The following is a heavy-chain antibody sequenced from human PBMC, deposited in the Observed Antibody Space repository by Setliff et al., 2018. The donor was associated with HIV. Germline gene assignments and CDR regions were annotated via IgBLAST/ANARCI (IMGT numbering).Heavy chain of an antibody. V-gene: IGHV3-23*01. CDR1: GSTFSNYW. D-gene: IGHD3-22*01. CDR3: ARYPGSGYYYAPFDY. CDR2: ISGSGGST. Sequence: PGGSLRLSCAASGSTFSNYWMNWVRQTPEKGLEWVSAISGSGGSTYYADSVKGRFTISRDNSKNTLYLQMNSLRAEDTAVYYCARYPGSGYYYAPFDYWGQGTLVTVS. J-gene: IGHJ4*02.